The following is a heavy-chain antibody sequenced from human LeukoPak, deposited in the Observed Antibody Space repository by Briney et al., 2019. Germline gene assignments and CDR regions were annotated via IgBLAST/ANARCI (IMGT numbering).Heavy chain of an antibody. V-gene: IGHV3-23*01. J-gene: IGHJ2*01. D-gene: IGHD3-3*02. Sequence: GGSLRLSCAASGFTFSIYAMSWVRQAQGRGLEWVSGITSGSSTTYYTDSVKGRFTISRDNSQNTLHLQMNRLRAEDTAVYYCARGYHLDLWGRGSLVTVSS. CDR2: ITSGSSTT. CDR1: GFTFSIYA. CDR3: ARGYHLDL.